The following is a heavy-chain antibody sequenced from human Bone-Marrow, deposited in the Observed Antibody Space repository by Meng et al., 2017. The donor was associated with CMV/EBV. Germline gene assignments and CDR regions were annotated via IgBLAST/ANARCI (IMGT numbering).Heavy chain of an antibody. CDR3: AREAPIVGAYDS. CDR1: GFTFSSYS. V-gene: IGHV3-21*04. D-gene: IGHD1-26*01. J-gene: IGHJ5*01. Sequence: GESLKISCAASGFTFSSYSMNWVRQAPGKGLEWVSSISSSSSYIYYADSVKGRFTISTDNSKNTLYLQMNSLRAEGTAVYYCAREAPIVGAYDSWGQGTLVTVSS. CDR2: ISSSSSYI.